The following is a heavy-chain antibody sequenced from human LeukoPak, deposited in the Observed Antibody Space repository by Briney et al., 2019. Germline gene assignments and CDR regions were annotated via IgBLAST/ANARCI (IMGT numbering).Heavy chain of an antibody. CDR3: AKGNYYDSSGREYFQH. V-gene: IGHV3-23*01. J-gene: IGHJ1*01. CDR1: GFTFSSYG. CDR2: ISGSGGST. Sequence: QAGGSLRLSCAASGFTFSSYGMSWVRQAPGKGLEWVSAISGSGGSTYYADSVKGRFTISRDNSKNTLYLQMNSLRAEDTAVYYCAKGNYYDSSGREYFQHWGQGTLVTVSS. D-gene: IGHD3-22*01.